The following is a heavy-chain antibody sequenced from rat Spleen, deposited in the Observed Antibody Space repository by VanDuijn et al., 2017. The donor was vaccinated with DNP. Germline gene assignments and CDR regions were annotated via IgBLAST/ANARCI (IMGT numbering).Heavy chain of an antibody. CDR2: MSSGGDT. J-gene: IGHJ2*01. Sequence: QVQLKESGPGLVQPSQTLSLTCTVAGFSLTSYNVHWVRQPPGEGLEWIAAMSSGGDTYFNSALKSRLSISRDTSKSQVFLKVNSLQTEDTAMYFCARSGYQYYFAYWGQGVMVTVSS. CDR1: GFSLTSYN. CDR3: ARSGYQYYFAY. V-gene: IGHV2-6*01. D-gene: IGHD4-3*01.